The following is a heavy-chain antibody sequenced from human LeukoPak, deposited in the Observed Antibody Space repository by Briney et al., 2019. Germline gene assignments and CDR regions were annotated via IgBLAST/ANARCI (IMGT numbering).Heavy chain of an antibody. CDR3: ATSDDSSGSD. CDR2: INLDGSVI. D-gene: IGHD3-22*01. Sequence: TGGSLRLPCAASGFTFSGYWMSWVRQAPGKGLEWVANINLDGSVIHYVDSAKGRFTISKDNAKNSLYLQMNYLRAEDTALYYCATSDDSSGSDWGQGTLVTVSS. V-gene: IGHV3-7*01. CDR1: GFTFSGYW. J-gene: IGHJ4*02.